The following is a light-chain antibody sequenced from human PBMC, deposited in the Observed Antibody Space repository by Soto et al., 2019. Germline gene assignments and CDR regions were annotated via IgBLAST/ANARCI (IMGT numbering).Light chain of an antibody. CDR3: QQYNTYPLT. J-gene: IGKJ4*01. V-gene: IGKV1-5*03. Sequence: DIQMTQSPSTLSASVGDRVTTTCRASQSISTWLAWYQQKPGKAPKLLIYKASSLEGGVPSRFSGSGSGTEFNITVSSLRPDDFATYYCQQYNTYPLTFGGGTKVDIK. CDR2: KAS. CDR1: QSISTW.